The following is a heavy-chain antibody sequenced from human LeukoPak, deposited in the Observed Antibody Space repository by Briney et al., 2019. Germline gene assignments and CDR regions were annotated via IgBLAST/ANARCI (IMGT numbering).Heavy chain of an antibody. CDR2: ILYTGSS. CDR3: ARRASGSGGTQAGMDV. V-gene: IGHV4-39*01. D-gene: IGHD2-15*01. J-gene: IGHJ6*02. CDR1: GGSIISAVHY. Sequence: PSETLSLTCSASGGSIISAVHYWDWIRQPPGKGLEWFGSILYTGSSWVKPSLHSRASISVDTSRNQFSLRLYSVSATDTALYYCARRASGSGGTQAGMDVWGQGTTVIVSS.